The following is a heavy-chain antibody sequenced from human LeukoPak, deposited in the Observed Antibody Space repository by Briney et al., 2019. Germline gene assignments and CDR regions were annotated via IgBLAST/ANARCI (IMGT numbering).Heavy chain of an antibody. J-gene: IGHJ4*02. D-gene: IGHD3-10*01. CDR1: GGSISNYY. CDR3: ARTNMVRGLIDD. Sequence: PSETLSLTCTVSGGSISNYYWSWIRQPPGKRLEWIGYIYYSASTNYNPSLKGRITMSLDTSKNQFSLKLSSVTAEDTAVYYCARTNMVRGLIDDWGQGTLVTVSS. V-gene: IGHV4-59*01. CDR2: IYYSAST.